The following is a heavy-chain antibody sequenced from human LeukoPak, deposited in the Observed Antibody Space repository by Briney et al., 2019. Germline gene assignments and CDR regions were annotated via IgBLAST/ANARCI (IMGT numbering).Heavy chain of an antibody. J-gene: IGHJ4*02. Sequence: GGSLRLSCAASGFTVSTNYMSWVRQAPGKGLEWVSALYSGGTTYYADSVKGRFTISRDSSKYTLYLQMNSLRVEDTAVYYCAKRGGSYRGFDYWGQGTLVTVSS. V-gene: IGHV3-53*01. CDR3: AKRGGSYRGFDY. CDR2: LYSGGTT. D-gene: IGHD1-26*01. CDR1: GFTVSTNY.